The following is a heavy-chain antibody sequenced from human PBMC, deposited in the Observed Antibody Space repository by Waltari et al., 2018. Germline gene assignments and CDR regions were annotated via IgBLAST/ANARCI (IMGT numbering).Heavy chain of an antibody. V-gene: IGHV3-64*02. J-gene: IGHJ6*02. Sequence: EVQLVESGEGLVQPGGSLRLSCAASGFTFSSYAMHWVRQAPGKGLEYVSAISSNGGSKYYADSVKGRFTISRDNSKNTLYLQMGSLRAEDMAVYYCARELVEVRGVTYYYYGMDVWGQGTTVTVSS. CDR1: GFTFSSYA. D-gene: IGHD3-10*01. CDR3: ARELVEVRGVTYYYYGMDV. CDR2: ISSNGGSK.